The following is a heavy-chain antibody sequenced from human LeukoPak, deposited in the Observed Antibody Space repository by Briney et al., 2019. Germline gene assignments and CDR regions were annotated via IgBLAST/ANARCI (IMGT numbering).Heavy chain of an antibody. CDR2: INPSDGFT. CDR3: ARAVDQDFDY. V-gene: IGHV1-46*01. CDR1: GFSITDYF. Sequence: ASVRLACKTSGFSITDYFMHWVRQAPGQGLEWTGMINPSDGFTRQAQKFEGRVTITSDTSTSTVYMEMSSLTSEDTAVYYCARAVDQDFDYWGQGTLVTVSS. D-gene: IGHD3/OR15-3a*01. J-gene: IGHJ4*02.